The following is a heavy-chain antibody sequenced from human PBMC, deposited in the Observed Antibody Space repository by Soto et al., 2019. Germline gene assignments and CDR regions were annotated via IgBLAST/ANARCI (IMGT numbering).Heavy chain of an antibody. V-gene: IGHV3-30*18. CDR1: GFTFSSYG. Sequence: GGSLRLSCAASGFTFSSYGMHWVRQAPGKGLEWVAVISYDGSNKYYADPVKGRFTISRDNSKNTLYLQMNSLRAEDTAVYYCAKDHLEALSWSGPSYGMDVWGQGTTVTASS. D-gene: IGHD3-3*01. CDR3: AKDHLEALSWSGPSYGMDV. CDR2: ISYDGSNK. J-gene: IGHJ6*02.